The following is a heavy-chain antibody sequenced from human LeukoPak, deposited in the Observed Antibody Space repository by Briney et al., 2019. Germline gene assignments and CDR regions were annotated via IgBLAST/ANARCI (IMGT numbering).Heavy chain of an antibody. CDR3: AKGLDYDSSGFDY. D-gene: IGHD3-22*01. V-gene: IGHV3-9*01. CDR1: GFTFYDYA. Sequence: TGGSLGLSCAASGFTFYDYAMHWVRQAPGKGLEWVSGISWNSGSIGYADSVKGRFTISRDNAKNSLYLQMNSLRAEDTALYYCAKGLDYDSSGFDYWGQGTLVTVSS. CDR2: ISWNSGSI. J-gene: IGHJ4*02.